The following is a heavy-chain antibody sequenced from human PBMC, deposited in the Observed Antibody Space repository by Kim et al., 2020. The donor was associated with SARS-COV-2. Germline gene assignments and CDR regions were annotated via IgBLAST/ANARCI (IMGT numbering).Heavy chain of an antibody. V-gene: IGHV3-21*01. D-gene: IGHD6-13*01. Sequence: YADSVRGRFAISRDTAQNSLYLEMNGLRAEDTAVYYCATEGKIAGAAHFDIWGQGALVTVSA. CDR3: ATEGKIAGAAHFDI. J-gene: IGHJ4*02.